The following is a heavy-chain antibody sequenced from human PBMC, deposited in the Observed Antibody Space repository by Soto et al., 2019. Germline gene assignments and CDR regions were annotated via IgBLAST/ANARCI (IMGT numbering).Heavy chain of an antibody. CDR2: IHHSGST. D-gene: IGHD1-26*01. CDR1: GGSISSGENF. J-gene: IGHJ4*02. V-gene: IGHV4-30-4*01. Sequence: SETLSLTCTVSGGSISSGENFWNWIRQSPGKGLEWIGYIHHSGSTYYNPSLKSRLTISVDTSKNQISLKLNSVTAADTAVYYCARDTGTYPYYFDYWGQGTLVTVSS. CDR3: ARDTGTYPYYFDY.